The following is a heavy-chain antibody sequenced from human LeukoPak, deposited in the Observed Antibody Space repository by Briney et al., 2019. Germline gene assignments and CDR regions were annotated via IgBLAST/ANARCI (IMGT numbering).Heavy chain of an antibody. CDR1: GYTFTGYY. D-gene: IGHD3-22*01. CDR2: INPNSGGT. CDR3: ARDADSSGYPHY. Sequence: GASVKVSCKASGYTFTGYYMYWVRQAPGPGLEWMGWINPNSGGTNYAQKFQGRVTMTRDTSISTAYMELSRLRSDDTAVYYCARDADSSGYPHYWGQGTLVTGSS. V-gene: IGHV1-2*02. J-gene: IGHJ4*02.